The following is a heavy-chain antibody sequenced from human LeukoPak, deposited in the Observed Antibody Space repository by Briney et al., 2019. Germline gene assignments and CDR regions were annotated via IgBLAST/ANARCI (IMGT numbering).Heavy chain of an antibody. CDR1: GGSFSGYY. J-gene: IGHJ4*02. D-gene: IGHD6-19*01. CDR2: IYYSGST. CDR3: ARHVEQRLTPFDY. Sequence: SETLSLTCAVHGGSFSGYYWSWIRQPPGKGLEWIGYIYYSGSTNYNPSLKSRVTISVDTSKNQFSLKLSSVTAADTAVYYCARHVEQRLTPFDYWGQGILVAVSS. V-gene: IGHV4-59*08.